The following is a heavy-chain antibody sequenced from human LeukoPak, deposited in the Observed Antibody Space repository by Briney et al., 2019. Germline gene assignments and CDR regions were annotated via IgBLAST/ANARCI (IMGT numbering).Heavy chain of an antibody. CDR1: GFTFTSYS. V-gene: IGHV1-46*01. CDR3: ARGATYISGHHDA. J-gene: IGHJ4*02. D-gene: IGHD6-19*01. CDR2: INPSGSIT. Sequence: GASVKVSCKASGFTFTSYSMQWVRQAPGQRLEWMGIINPSGSITSYTQKSQGRVTITRDTSTSTVYMELSSLRSDDTAVYYCARGATYISGHHDAWGQGTLVTVSS.